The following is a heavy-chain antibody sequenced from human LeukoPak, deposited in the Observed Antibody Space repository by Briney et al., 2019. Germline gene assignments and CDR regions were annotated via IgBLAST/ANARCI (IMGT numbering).Heavy chain of an antibody. Sequence: GGSLRLSCAASGFTFSSYGMHWVRQAPGKGLEWVAVIWYDGGNKYYADSVKGRFTISRDNSKNTLYLQMNSLRAEDTAVYYCARERVIPAVVVPAAILDYWGQGTLVTVSS. CDR3: ARERVIPAVVVPAAILDY. CDR2: IWYDGGNK. D-gene: IGHD2-2*02. J-gene: IGHJ4*02. CDR1: GFTFSSYG. V-gene: IGHV3-33*01.